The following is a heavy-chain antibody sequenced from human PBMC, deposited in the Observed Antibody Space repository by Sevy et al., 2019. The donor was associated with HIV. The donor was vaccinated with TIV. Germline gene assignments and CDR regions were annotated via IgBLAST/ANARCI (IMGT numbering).Heavy chain of an antibody. CDR3: AREGSPYDTYYYYYGMDV. D-gene: IGHD5-12*01. CDR2: IKQDGREK. V-gene: IGHV3-7*01. CDR1: GFTFNSYW. J-gene: IGHJ6*02. Sequence: GGSLRLSCAASGFTFNSYWMSWVRQAPGKGLEWVANIKQDGREKYYVDSVKGRITISEDNSKNQLFLQMNTLRAEDTAVYYCAREGSPYDTYYYYYGMDVWGQGTTVTVSS.